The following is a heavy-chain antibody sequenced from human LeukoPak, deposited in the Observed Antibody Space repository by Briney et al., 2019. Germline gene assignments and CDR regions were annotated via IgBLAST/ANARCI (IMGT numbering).Heavy chain of an antibody. CDR2: IWYDGSNK. V-gene: IGHV3-33*01. J-gene: IGHJ4*02. CDR1: GFTFTSYG. CDR3: ARFPTVTTFGY. D-gene: IGHD4-17*01. Sequence: GGSLRLSSAASGFTFTSYGMHWVRQAPGKGLEWVAVIWYDGSNKYYVDSVKGRFTISRDNSKNTLYLQMNSLRAEDTAVYYCARFPTVTTFGYWGPGTLVTVSS.